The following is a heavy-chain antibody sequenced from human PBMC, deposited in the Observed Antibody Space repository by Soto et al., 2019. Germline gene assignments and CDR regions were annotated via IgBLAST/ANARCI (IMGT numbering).Heavy chain of an antibody. D-gene: IGHD5-12*01. CDR1: GFTFGDYA. J-gene: IGHJ6*02. Sequence: EVQLVESGGGLVKPGRSLRLSCTASGFTFGDYAMSWFRQAPGKGLEWVGFIRSKAYGGTTEYAASVKGRFTISRDDSKSIAYLQMNSLKTEDTAVYYCTPSPERWLQRKDFGYYGMDVWGQGTTVTVSS. CDR3: TPSPERWLQRKDFGYYGMDV. CDR2: IRSKAYGGTT. V-gene: IGHV3-49*05.